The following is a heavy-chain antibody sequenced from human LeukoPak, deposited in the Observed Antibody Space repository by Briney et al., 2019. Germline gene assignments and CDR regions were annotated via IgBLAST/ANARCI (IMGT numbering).Heavy chain of an antibody. V-gene: IGHV4-4*07. CDR1: GGSISSYY. CDR2: IYASGNT. J-gene: IGHJ4*02. CDR3: ARGRGSSWYYFDS. D-gene: IGHD6-13*01. Sequence: SETLSLTCTVSGGSISSYYWSWVRQPAGKGLEWIGRIYASGNTNYNPSLKGRVTMTVDTSKNQFSLNLSSVTAADTAVYYCARGRGSSWYYFDSLGQGTLVTVSS.